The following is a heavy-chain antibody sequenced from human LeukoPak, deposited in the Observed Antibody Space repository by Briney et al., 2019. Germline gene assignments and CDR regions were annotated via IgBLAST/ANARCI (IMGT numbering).Heavy chain of an antibody. D-gene: IGHD3-3*01. Sequence: SETLSLTCTVSGGSISSYYWSWIRQPPGKGLEWIGYIYYSGSTNYNPSLKSRVTISVDTSKNQFSLKLSSVTAADTAVYYCASSDYDPYYFDYGGQGTLVTVSS. J-gene: IGHJ4*02. V-gene: IGHV4-59*01. CDR3: ASSDYDPYYFDY. CDR2: IYYSGST. CDR1: GGSISSYY.